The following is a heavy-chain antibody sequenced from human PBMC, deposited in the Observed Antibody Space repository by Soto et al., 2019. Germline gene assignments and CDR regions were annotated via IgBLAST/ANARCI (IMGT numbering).Heavy chain of an antibody. CDR2: IYYSGST. V-gene: IGHV4-31*03. CDR1: GGSISSGGYY. Sequence: TLSLTCTVSGGSISSGGYYWRWIRQHPGKGLEWIGYIYYSGSTCYNPSLKCRVTISVDTSKNQFSLKLSSVTAAETAVYYCPIDPTEVPFTGDMNYGMVVWGQGSTVTVSS. D-gene: IGHD3-16*01. CDR3: PIDPTEVPFTGDMNYGMVV. J-gene: IGHJ6*02.